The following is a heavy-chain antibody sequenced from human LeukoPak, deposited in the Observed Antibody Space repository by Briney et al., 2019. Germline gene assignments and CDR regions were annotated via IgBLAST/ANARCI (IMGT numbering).Heavy chain of an antibody. CDR1: GGTFSSYA. CDR2: IIPIFGTA. Sequence: GASVKVSCKASGGTFSSYAISWVRQAPGQGLEWMGGIIPIFGTANYAQKLQGRVTITTDESTSTAYMELSSLRSEDTAVYYCANLNGEYSSSWTDYWGQGTLVTVSS. J-gene: IGHJ4*02. D-gene: IGHD6-13*01. V-gene: IGHV1-69*05. CDR3: ANLNGEYSSSWTDY.